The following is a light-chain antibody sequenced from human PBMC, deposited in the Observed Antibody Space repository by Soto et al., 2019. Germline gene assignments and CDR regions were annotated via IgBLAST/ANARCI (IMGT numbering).Light chain of an antibody. Sequence: QLTQSPSSLSASVGDSVTITCRASQDITSYLAWYQQKPGKAPNLLIYGASTLQSGVPSRFSGSGSGTEFTLTISSLQPDDFATYYCQQYNSYSWTFGQGTKVDIK. CDR2: GAS. CDR1: QDITSY. J-gene: IGKJ1*01. V-gene: IGKV1-9*01. CDR3: QQYNSYSWT.